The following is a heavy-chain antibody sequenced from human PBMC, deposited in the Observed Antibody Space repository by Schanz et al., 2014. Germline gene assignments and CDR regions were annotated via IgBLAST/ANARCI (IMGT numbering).Heavy chain of an antibody. J-gene: IGHJ4*02. D-gene: IGHD6-13*01. CDR3: VSQTGSPNY. Sequence: EVQLVESGGGLVQPGGSLRLSCGSSGFTFSPYWMHWVRQAPGKGLVWVARINSVGSNTDYADSVTGRFTISRDNAKNTLYLQMNSLRVEDTAVYFCVSQTGSPNYWGQGTLVTVSS. CDR2: INSVGSNT. CDR1: GFTFSPYW. V-gene: IGHV3-74*01.